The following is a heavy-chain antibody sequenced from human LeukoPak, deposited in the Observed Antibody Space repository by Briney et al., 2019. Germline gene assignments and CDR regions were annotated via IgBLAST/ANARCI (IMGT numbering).Heavy chain of an antibody. Sequence: GGSLRLSCAASGFTFSNYGMNWVRQAPGKGLEWVSGITGSGGNTYYADSVKGRFTISRDNSKNTLYLQMNSLRAEDTAVYYCAKKVGDYWGQGTLVTVSS. V-gene: IGHV3-23*01. CDR1: GFTFSNYG. CDR2: ITGSGGNT. D-gene: IGHD2-2*01. CDR3: AKKVGDY. J-gene: IGHJ4*02.